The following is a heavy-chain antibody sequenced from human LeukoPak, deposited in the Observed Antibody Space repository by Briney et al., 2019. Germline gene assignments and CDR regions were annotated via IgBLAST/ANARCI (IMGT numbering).Heavy chain of an antibody. CDR1: GFTFSDYG. CDR3: ARAHSSSSTFDL. CDR2: IWYDGSKK. D-gene: IGHD6-6*01. J-gene: IGHJ4*02. Sequence: GGSLRLTCAASGFTFSDYGIHWVRQAPGQGLEWVALIWYDGSKKYYADSVKGRFTISRDNTKNTLYLQLNSLRADDTAVYYCARAHSSSSTFDLWGQGTLVTVSS. V-gene: IGHV3-33*01.